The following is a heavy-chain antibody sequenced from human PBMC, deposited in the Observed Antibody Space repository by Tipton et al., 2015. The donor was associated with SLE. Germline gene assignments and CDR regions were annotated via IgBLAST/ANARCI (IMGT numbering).Heavy chain of an antibody. J-gene: IGHJ4*02. Sequence: QSGAEVKKPGASVTVSCKASGYTFTAYYIHWVRQAPGEGLEWMGRINPNSGGTNFAQQFQGRVTMTRDTSINTVYMEVSSLTSDDTALYYCAREEASCGGDCYPDSWGQGTLVTVSS. V-gene: IGHV1-2*06. D-gene: IGHD2-21*01. CDR3: AREEASCGGDCYPDS. CDR2: INPNSGGT. CDR1: GYTFTAYY.